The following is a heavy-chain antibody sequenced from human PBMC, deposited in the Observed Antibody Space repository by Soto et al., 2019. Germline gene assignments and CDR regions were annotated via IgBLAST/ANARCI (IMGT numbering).Heavy chain of an antibody. Sequence: PGGSLRLSCAASGFTFSSYWMSWVRQAPGKGLEWVANIKQDGSEKYYVDSVKGRFTISRDNAKNSLYLQMNSLRAEDTAVYYCARDTEYDFWSGYYTGIDYWGQGTLVTVSS. CDR1: GFTFSSYW. CDR2: IKQDGSEK. D-gene: IGHD3-3*01. V-gene: IGHV3-7*01. CDR3: ARDTEYDFWSGYYTGIDY. J-gene: IGHJ4*02.